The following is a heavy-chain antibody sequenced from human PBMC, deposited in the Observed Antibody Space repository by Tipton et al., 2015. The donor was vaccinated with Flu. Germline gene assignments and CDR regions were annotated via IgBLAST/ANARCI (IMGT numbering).Heavy chain of an antibody. CDR2: IYYSGST. Sequence: LRLSCTVSGGSISSYYWSWIRQPPGKGLEWIGYIYYSGSTNYNPSLKSRVTISVDTSKNQFSLKLSSVTAADTAVYYCARQEDGYNSLWFDPWGQGTLVTVSS. J-gene: IGHJ5*02. CDR3: ARQEDGYNSLWFDP. V-gene: IGHV4-59*08. D-gene: IGHD5-24*01. CDR1: GGSISSYY.